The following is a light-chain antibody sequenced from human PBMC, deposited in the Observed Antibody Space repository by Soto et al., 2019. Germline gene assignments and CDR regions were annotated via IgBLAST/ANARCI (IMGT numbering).Light chain of an antibody. CDR3: QSYDRSLSGWV. J-gene: IGLJ3*02. CDR2: ANF. Sequence: QPVLTQPPSVSGAPGQRVTISCTGSSSNIGAGYDVHWYQQLPGTAPKLLIYANFNRPSGVPDRFSASKSGTSGSLAITGLQAEDEADYYCQSYDRSLSGWVFGGGTKLTVL. V-gene: IGLV1-40*01. CDR1: SSNIGAGYD.